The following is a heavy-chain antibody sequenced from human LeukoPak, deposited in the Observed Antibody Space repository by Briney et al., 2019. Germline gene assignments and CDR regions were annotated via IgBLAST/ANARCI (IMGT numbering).Heavy chain of an antibody. J-gene: IGHJ3*02. Sequence: PSETLSLTCAVYGGSFSGYYWSWIRQPPGKGLEWIGEINHSGSTNYNPSLKSRVTISVDTSKNQFSLKLSSVTAADTAVYYCARDYTYYYDSSGYYGCAIDIWGQGTMVTVSS. CDR2: INHSGST. D-gene: IGHD3-22*01. V-gene: IGHV4-34*01. CDR1: GGSFSGYY. CDR3: ARDYTYYYDSSGYYGCAIDI.